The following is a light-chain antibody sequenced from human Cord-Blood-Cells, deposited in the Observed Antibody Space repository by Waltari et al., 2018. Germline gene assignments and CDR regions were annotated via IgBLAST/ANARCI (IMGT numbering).Light chain of an antibody. V-gene: IGLV1-47*01. CDR3: AAWDDSLSGRV. Sequence: QSVLTQPPSASGTPGQRVTISCSGSSSNIGSNYVYWYQQLPGTAPKLLNYRNNQRPSGVPDRCSGSKSGTSASLAISGLRSEDEADYYCAAWDDSLSGRVFGGGTKLTVL. CDR2: RNN. CDR1: SSNIGSNY. J-gene: IGLJ3*02.